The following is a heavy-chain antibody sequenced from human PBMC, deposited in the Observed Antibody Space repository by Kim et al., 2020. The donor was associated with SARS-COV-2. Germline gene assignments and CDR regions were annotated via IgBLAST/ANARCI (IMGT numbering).Heavy chain of an antibody. D-gene: IGHD3-10*01. CDR3: ARRGSGSYVYYGMDV. Sequence: SFQGQVTISADKSISTAYLQWSSLKASDTAMYYCARRGSGSYVYYGMDVWGQGTTVTVSS. V-gene: IGHV5-51*01. J-gene: IGHJ6*02.